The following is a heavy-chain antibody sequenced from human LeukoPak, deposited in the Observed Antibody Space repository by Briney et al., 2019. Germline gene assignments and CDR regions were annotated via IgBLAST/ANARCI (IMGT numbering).Heavy chain of an antibody. Sequence: ASVKVSCKASGYTFTSYGISWVRQAPGQGLEWMGWISAYNGNTNYAQKLQGRVTMTTDTSTSTAYMELRSLRSEDTAVYYCARAELRYFDWFPFDYWGQGTLVTVSS. V-gene: IGHV1-18*01. CDR1: GYTFTSYG. D-gene: IGHD3-9*01. CDR3: ARAELRYFDWFPFDY. CDR2: ISAYNGNT. J-gene: IGHJ4*02.